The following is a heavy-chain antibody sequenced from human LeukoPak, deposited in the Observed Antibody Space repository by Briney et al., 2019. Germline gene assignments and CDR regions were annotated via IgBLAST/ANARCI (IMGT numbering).Heavy chain of an antibody. Sequence: PGGSLRLSCTASGFTFGDYAMSWFRQAPGKGLEWVGFIRSKAYGGTTEYAASVKGRFTISRDDSKSIAYLQMNSLKTEDTAVYYCTRAKGSGWDLAAFDIWGQGTMVTVSS. CDR2: IRSKAYGGTT. J-gene: IGHJ3*02. CDR1: GFTFGDYA. CDR3: TRAKGSGWDLAAFDI. D-gene: IGHD6-19*01. V-gene: IGHV3-49*03.